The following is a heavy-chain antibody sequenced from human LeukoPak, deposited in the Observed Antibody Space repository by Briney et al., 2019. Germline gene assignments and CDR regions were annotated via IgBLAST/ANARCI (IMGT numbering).Heavy chain of an antibody. CDR1: GFTFSSYG. D-gene: IGHD1-1*01. CDR3: ASFTTGTTWHY. CDR2: IWYDGSNK. J-gene: IGHJ4*02. Sequence: GGSLRLSCAASGFTFSSYGMHWVRQAPGKGLEWVAVIWYDGSNKYYADSVEGRFTISRDNSKNTLYLQMNSLRAEDTAVYYCASFTTGTTWHYWGQGTLVTVSS. V-gene: IGHV3-33*01.